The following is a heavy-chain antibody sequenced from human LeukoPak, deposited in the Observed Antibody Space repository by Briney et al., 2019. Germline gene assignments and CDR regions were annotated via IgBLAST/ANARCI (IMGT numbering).Heavy chain of an antibody. D-gene: IGHD5-12*01. CDR2: IYHSGST. V-gene: IGHV4-38-2*01. J-gene: IGHJ4*02. CDR1: GDSISSNYY. CDR3: ARRFNTVGLFDY. Sequence: SETLSLTCAVSGDSISSNYYWGWIRQPPGKGLEWIGSIYHSGSTYYNPSLKSRVTLSVDTSKNQFSLMLSSVTAADTAVYYGARRFNTVGLFDYWGQGSLVTVSS.